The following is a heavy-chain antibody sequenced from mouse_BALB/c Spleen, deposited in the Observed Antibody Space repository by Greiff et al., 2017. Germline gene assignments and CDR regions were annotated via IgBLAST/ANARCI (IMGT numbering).Heavy chain of an antibody. CDR2: ISSGGSYT. CDR1: GFTFSSYG. V-gene: IGHV5-6*01. J-gene: IGHJ1*01. CDR3: ARPGPYWYFDV. D-gene: IGHD4-1*01. Sequence: EVQGVESGGDLVKPGGSLKLSCAASGFTFSSYGMSWVRQTPDKRLEWVATISSGGSYTYYPDSVKGRFTISRDNAKNTLYLQMSSLKSEDTAMYYCARPGPYWYFDVWGAGTTVTVSS.